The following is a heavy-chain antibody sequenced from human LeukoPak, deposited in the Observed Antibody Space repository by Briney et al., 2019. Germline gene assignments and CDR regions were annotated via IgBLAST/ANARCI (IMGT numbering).Heavy chain of an antibody. CDR2: INPNNGGT. J-gene: IGHJ4*02. CDR3: ASLGLTIGFDH. V-gene: IGHV1-2*02. CDR1: GYTFTAYY. Sequence: ASVKVSCKTSGYTFTAYYVHWVRQVPGQGLEWMGWINPNNGGTNYAQKFQGRVTMTSDTSISSAYMELTRLTSDDTAVYYCASLGLTIGFDHWGQGTLVTVFS. D-gene: IGHD3-10*01.